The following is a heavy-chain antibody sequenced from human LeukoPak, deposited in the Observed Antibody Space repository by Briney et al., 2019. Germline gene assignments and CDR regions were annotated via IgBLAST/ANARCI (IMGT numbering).Heavy chain of an antibody. D-gene: IGHD2-15*01. V-gene: IGHV1-69*04. CDR2: IIPILGIA. Sequence: ASVKVSCKASGGTFSSYAISWVRQAPGQGLEWMGRIIPILGIANYAQKFQGRVTITADKSTSTAYMELSSLRSEDTAVYYCARDKTTPGYCSGGSCYFHWFDPWGQGTLVTVSS. CDR1: GGTFSSYA. CDR3: ARDKTTPGYCSGGSCYFHWFDP. J-gene: IGHJ5*02.